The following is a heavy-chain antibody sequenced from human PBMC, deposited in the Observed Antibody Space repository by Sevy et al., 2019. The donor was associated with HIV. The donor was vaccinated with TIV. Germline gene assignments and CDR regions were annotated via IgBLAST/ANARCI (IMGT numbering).Heavy chain of an antibody. CDR3: ARKYDSSGYFDY. CDR2: ISGSGGSGDKT. V-gene: IGHV3-23*01. CDR1: GFTFSNYA. D-gene: IGHD3-22*01. Sequence: GGSLRLSCAXSGFTFSNYAMNWVRQAPGKGLEWVSGISGSGGSGDKTNYADSVKGRFTISRDDSKNSLYLQLNSLRAEDTAIYYCARKYDSSGYFDYWGQGTLVTVSS. J-gene: IGHJ4*02.